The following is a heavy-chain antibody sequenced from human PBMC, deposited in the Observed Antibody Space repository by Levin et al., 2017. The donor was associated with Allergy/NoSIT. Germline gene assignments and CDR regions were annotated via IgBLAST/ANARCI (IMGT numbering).Heavy chain of an antibody. CDR2: ISYDGSNK. V-gene: IGHV3-30-3*01. J-gene: IGHJ4*02. CDR3: ARSRGDIVVQYDPEEPLAY. Sequence: GGSLRLSCAASGFTFSSYAMHWVRQAPGKGLEWVAVISYDGSNKYYADSVKGRFTISRDNSKNTLYLQMNSLRAEDTAVYYCARSRGDIVVQYDPEEPLAYWGQGTLVTVSS. CDR1: GFTFSSYA. D-gene: IGHD2-2*01.